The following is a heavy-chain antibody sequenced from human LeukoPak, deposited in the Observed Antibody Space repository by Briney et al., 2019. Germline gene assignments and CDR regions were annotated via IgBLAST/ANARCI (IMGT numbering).Heavy chain of an antibody. CDR1: GITFTSAW. Sequence: PGGSLRLSCAASGITFTSAWMGWVRQAPGKGLEWVGRIKSKNDGGTRDYAAPVRGRFTISTDDSKITSYLQMNNLKIEDTAVYYCTTDGGTTIRPLFDFWGQGTLVTVSS. CDR3: TTDGGTTIRPLFDF. J-gene: IGHJ4*02. D-gene: IGHD1-1*01. CDR2: IKSKNDGGTR. V-gene: IGHV3-15*01.